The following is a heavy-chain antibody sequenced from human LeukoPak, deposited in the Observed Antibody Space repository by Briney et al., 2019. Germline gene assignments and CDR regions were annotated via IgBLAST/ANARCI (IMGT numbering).Heavy chain of an antibody. CDR1: GGTFSSYA. D-gene: IGHD3-10*01. J-gene: IGHJ5*02. CDR3: ATCCRGGSS. CDR2: IIPIFGTA. V-gene: IGHV1-69*05. Sequence: SVKVSCKASGGTFSSYAISWVRQAPGQGLEWMGGIIPIFGTANYAQKFQGRVTLTRDTSTSTVYMELSSLRSEDTAVYYCATCCRGGSSWGQGTLVTVSS.